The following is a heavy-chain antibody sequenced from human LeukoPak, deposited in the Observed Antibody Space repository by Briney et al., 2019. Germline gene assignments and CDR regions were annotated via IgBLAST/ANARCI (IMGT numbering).Heavy chain of an antibody. D-gene: IGHD6-13*01. Sequence: ASVKVSCKASGYTFTGYYMHWVRQAAGQGLEWMGWINPNSGGTNYAQKFQGRVTMTRDTSISTAYMELSRLRSDDTAVYYCARTVGSSWEGYFQHWGQGTLVTVSS. J-gene: IGHJ1*01. CDR2: INPNSGGT. CDR3: ARTVGSSWEGYFQH. V-gene: IGHV1-2*02. CDR1: GYTFTGYY.